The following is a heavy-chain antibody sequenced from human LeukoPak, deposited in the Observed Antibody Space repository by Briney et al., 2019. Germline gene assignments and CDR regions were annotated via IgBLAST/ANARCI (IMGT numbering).Heavy chain of an antibody. Sequence: GGSLRLSCAVSGFTSSNAWMSWVRQAPGKGLEWVGRIKSKTDGGTRDYAAPVKGRFTISRDDSKNTLCLQMNSLKTEDTAVYYCTTFDYAAFLIWGQGTMVTVSS. D-gene: IGHD4/OR15-4a*01. CDR1: GFTSSNAW. J-gene: IGHJ3*02. CDR3: TTFDYAAFLI. V-gene: IGHV3-15*01. CDR2: IKSKTDGGTR.